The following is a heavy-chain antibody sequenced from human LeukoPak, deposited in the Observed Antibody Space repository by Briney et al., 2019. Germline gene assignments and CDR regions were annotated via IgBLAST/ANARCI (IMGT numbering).Heavy chain of an antibody. CDR3: ASGADAFETSGDYFDY. V-gene: IGHV4-4*07. Sequence: SETLSLTCTVSGASIDTYHWNWIPQPAGRGREWIGRIYSSGSTNYNPSLKGRVTMSVETSTNQVSLKVTSVTAADTAVYYCASGADAFETSGDYFDYWGQGTLVTVSS. J-gene: IGHJ4*02. D-gene: IGHD7-27*01. CDR2: IYSSGST. CDR1: GASIDTYH.